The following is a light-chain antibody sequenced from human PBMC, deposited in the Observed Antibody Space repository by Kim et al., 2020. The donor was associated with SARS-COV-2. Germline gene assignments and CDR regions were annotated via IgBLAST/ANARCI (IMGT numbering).Light chain of an antibody. V-gene: IGLV2-14*03. CDR2: DVS. CDR1: SSDVGGYNY. Sequence: PGQSITISCTGTSSDVGGYNYVSWYQQHPGKAPKVMIYDVSNRPSGVSNRFSGSKSGNTASLTISGLQAEDEADYYCSSYTTSDTGVFGTGTKVTVL. J-gene: IGLJ1*01. CDR3: SSYTTSDTGV.